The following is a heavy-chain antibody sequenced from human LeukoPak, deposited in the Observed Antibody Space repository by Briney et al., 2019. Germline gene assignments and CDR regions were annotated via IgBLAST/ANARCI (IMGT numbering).Heavy chain of an antibody. Sequence: GSLRLSCAASGFTFSSYAMSWVRQPPGKGLEWIGYIYYSGSTNYNPSLKSRVTISVDTSKNQFSLKLSSVTAADTAVYYCARATWSQDGYNLKFDYWGQGTLVTVSS. CDR1: GFTFSSYA. D-gene: IGHD5-24*01. J-gene: IGHJ4*02. CDR2: IYYSGST. CDR3: ARATWSQDGYNLKFDY. V-gene: IGHV4-59*01.